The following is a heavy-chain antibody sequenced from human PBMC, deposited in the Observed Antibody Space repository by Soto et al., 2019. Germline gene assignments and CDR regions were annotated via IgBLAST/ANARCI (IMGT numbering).Heavy chain of an antibody. V-gene: IGHV3-23*01. Sequence: EVQLLESGGGLLQPGGSLRLSCAASGFTFSIYAMSWVRQAPGKGLEWVSAISGSGGSTYYADSVKGRFTISRDNSKNTLYLQMNSLRAEDTAVYYCALPDSSHDHGAFDIWGQGTMVTVSS. CDR1: GFTFSIYA. CDR3: ALPDSSHDHGAFDI. D-gene: IGHD2-2*01. CDR2: ISGSGGST. J-gene: IGHJ3*02.